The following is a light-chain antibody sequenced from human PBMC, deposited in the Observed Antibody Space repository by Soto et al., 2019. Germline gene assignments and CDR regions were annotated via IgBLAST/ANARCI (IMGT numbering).Light chain of an antibody. CDR2: TAS. Sequence: DIQMTQSPSSLSASVGDRVTITCRASQRIGIYLNWFQQKPGKAPKLLIYTASTLQSGVPSRFSGSGSGADFTLTISNLQPEDFAPYYCQQSFNTPRTFGQGTKVEVK. V-gene: IGKV1-39*01. CDR3: QQSFNTPRT. J-gene: IGKJ1*01. CDR1: QRIGIY.